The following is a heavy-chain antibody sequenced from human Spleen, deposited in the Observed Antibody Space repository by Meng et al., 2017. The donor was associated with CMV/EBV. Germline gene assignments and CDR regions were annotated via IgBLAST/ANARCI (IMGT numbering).Heavy chain of an antibody. V-gene: IGHV3-30*02. J-gene: IGHJ4*02. CDR2: IPYDGANK. D-gene: IGHD6-6*01. Sequence: GGSLRLSCAASGFSFSAYGVHWVRQAPGKGLEWVAFIPYDGANKYYPDSVKGRFTISRDNAKNTLYLQMNSLRAEDAAVYYCARDQEEQLADYWGQGTLVTVSS. CDR1: GFSFSAYG. CDR3: ARDQEEQLADY.